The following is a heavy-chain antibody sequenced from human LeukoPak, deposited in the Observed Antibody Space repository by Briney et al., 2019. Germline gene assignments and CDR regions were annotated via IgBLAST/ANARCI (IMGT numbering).Heavy chain of an antibody. D-gene: IGHD3-22*01. Sequence: PSETLSLTCTVSGGSISSYYWSWIRQPAGKXLEWIGRIYTSGSTNYNPSLKSRVTMSVDTSKNQFSLKLTSVTAADTAVYYCARQPDSTGNSDYWGQGTLVTVSS. J-gene: IGHJ4*02. CDR1: GGSISSYY. V-gene: IGHV4-4*07. CDR3: ARQPDSTGNSDY. CDR2: IYTSGST.